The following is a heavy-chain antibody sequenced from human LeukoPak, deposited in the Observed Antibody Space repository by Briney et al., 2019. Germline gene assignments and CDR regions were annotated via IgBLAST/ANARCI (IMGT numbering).Heavy chain of an antibody. D-gene: IGHD1-26*01. CDR1: GGSISSSSYY. Sequence: TSETLSLTCTVSGGSISSSSYYWGWIRQPPGKGLEWIGSIYYSGSTYYNPSLKSRVTISVDTSKNQFSLKLSSVTAADTAVYYCARGRYSGSYYSRGYCDYWGQGTLVTVSS. V-gene: IGHV4-39*07. J-gene: IGHJ4*02. CDR3: ARGRYSGSYYSRGYCDY. CDR2: IYYSGST.